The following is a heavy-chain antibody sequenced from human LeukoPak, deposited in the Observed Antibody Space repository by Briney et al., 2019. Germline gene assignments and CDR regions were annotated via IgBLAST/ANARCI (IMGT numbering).Heavy chain of an antibody. D-gene: IGHD3-9*01. J-gene: IGHJ4*02. Sequence: SETLSLTCAVYGGSFSGYYWSWIRQPPGKGLEWIGEINHSGSTDYNPSLKSRVTISVDTSKNQFSLKLSSVTAADTAVYYCASAYYDILGGHFDYWGQGTLVTVSS. CDR1: GGSFSGYY. V-gene: IGHV4-34*01. CDR2: INHSGST. CDR3: ASAYYDILGGHFDY.